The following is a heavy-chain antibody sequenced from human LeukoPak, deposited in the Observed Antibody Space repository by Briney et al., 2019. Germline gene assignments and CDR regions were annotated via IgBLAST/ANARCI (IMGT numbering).Heavy chain of an antibody. J-gene: IGHJ3*02. CDR3: ARELDDSSGSDAFDI. D-gene: IGHD3-22*01. CDR1: GGSISSYY. Sequence: PSETLSLTCTVSGGSISSYYWSWIRQPPGKGLEWIGYIYYSGSTNYNPSLKSRVTISVDTSKNQFSLKLSSVTAADTAVYYCARELDDSSGSDAFDIWGQGTMDTVSS. CDR2: IYYSGST. V-gene: IGHV4-59*01.